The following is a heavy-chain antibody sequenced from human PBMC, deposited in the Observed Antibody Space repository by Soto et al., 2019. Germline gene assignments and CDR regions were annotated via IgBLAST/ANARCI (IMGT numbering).Heavy chain of an antibody. Sequence: QVQLVESGGGVVQPGRSLRLSCAASGFTFSNYGMHWVRQAPGKGLEWVAVISYHGSDKYYADSVKGRFTISRDNSKNTGYLQMDSLRAEDTAVYYCAKDHLTTTVTTVGYWGQGTLVTVSS. V-gene: IGHV3-30*18. J-gene: IGHJ4*02. CDR2: ISYHGSDK. CDR1: GFTFSNYG. CDR3: AKDHLTTTVTTVGY. D-gene: IGHD4-17*01.